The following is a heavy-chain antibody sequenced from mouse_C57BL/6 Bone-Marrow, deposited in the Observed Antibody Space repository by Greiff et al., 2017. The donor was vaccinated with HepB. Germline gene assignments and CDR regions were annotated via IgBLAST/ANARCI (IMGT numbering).Heavy chain of an antibody. CDR3: ARRGTTVVALYYYAMDY. D-gene: IGHD1-1*01. V-gene: IGHV3-6*01. J-gene: IGHJ4*01. CDR2: ISYDGSN. CDR1: GYSITSGYY. Sequence: DVQLQESGPGLVKPSQSLSLTCSVTGYSITSGYYWNWIRQFPGNKLEWMGYISYDGSNNYNPSLKNRISITRDTSKNQFFLKLNSVTTEDTATYYCARRGTTVVALYYYAMDYWGQGTSVTVSS.